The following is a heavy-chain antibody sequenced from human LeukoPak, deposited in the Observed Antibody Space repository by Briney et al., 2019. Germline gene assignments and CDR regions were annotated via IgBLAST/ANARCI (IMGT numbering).Heavy chain of an antibody. Sequence: PSETLSLTCTVSDGSISSSSYYWGWIRQPPGKGLEWIGSIYHGGSTFYNPSLKSRVTISLDTSKNQFSLKLSSVTAADTAVYYCARTVIYCSGGSCYPNGWFDPWGQGTLVTVSS. V-gene: IGHV4-39*07. CDR2: IYHGGST. CDR1: DGSISSSSYY. D-gene: IGHD2-15*01. CDR3: ARTVIYCSGGSCYPNGWFDP. J-gene: IGHJ5*02.